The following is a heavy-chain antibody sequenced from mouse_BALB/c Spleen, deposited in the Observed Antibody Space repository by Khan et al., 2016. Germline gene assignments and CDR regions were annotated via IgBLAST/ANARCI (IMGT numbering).Heavy chain of an antibody. CDR1: GYTFTSYY. V-gene: IGHV1S56*01. D-gene: IGHD2-14*01. CDR2: IYPGNVNT. CDR3: ARNYYRYDEGLAY. J-gene: IGHJ3*01. Sequence: QLQQSGPELVKPGASVRISCKASGYTFTSYYIHWVKQRPGQGLEWIGWIYPGNVNTKYNEKFKGKATLTADKSSSTAYMQLSSLTSEDSAVYFGARNYYRYDEGLAYWGQGTLVTVSA.